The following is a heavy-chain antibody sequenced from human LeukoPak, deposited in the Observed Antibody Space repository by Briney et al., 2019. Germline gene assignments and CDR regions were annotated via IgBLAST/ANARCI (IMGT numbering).Heavy chain of an antibody. CDR2: IYYSGST. CDR1: GGSISSYY. J-gene: IGHJ6*02. D-gene: IGHD6-19*01. CDR3: ARHGRYSSGWYGDYYGMDV. V-gene: IGHV4-59*08. Sequence: SETLSLTCTVSGGSISSYYWSWIRQPPGKGLEWIGNIYYSGSTNYNPSLKSRVTISVDTSKNQFSLKLSSVTAADTAVYYCARHGRYSSGWYGDYYGMDVWGQGTTVTVSS.